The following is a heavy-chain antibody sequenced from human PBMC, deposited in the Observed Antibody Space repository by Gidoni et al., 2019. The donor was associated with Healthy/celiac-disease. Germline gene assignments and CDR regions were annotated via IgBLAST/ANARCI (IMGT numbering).Heavy chain of an antibody. CDR3: ARAFMYSSSWYEVGAFDI. CDR2: IGTAGDT. Sequence: EVQLVESGGGLVQPGGSLSLSCAPSGFTVISYDMHWVRQATGKGLEWVSSIGTAGDTYYPGSVKGRFTISRENAKNSLYLQMNSLRAGDTAVYYCARAFMYSSSWYEVGAFDIWGQGTMVTVSS. J-gene: IGHJ3*02. V-gene: IGHV3-13*04. D-gene: IGHD6-13*01. CDR1: GFTVISYD.